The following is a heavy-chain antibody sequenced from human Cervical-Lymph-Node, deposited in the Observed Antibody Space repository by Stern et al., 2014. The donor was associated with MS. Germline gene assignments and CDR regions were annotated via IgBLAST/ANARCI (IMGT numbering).Heavy chain of an antibody. CDR1: GFTFDDYA. Sequence: EVQLLESGGGLVQPGRSLRLSCAASGFTFDDYAMHWVRQAPGKGLEWVSGISWNSGSIGYADSVKGRFTIPRDNAKNSLYLQMNSLRAEDTALYYCAKDFNYYDSSGYYLWGQGTLVTVSS. CDR3: AKDFNYYDSSGYYL. CDR2: ISWNSGSI. V-gene: IGHV3-9*01. J-gene: IGHJ5*02. D-gene: IGHD3-22*01.